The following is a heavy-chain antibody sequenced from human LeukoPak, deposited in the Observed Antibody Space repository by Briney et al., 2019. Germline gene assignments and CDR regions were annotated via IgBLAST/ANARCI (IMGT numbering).Heavy chain of an antibody. Sequence: PGRSLRLSCAASGFTFSSYARHWVRQAPGKGLEWVAEISYDGSNKYYADSVKGRFTISRDNSKNTLYLQMNSLRAEDTAVYYCAREGYSYGYETLNYFDYWGQGTLVTVSS. CDR1: GFTFSSYA. J-gene: IGHJ4*02. V-gene: IGHV3-30-3*01. D-gene: IGHD5-18*01. CDR2: ISYDGSNK. CDR3: AREGYSYGYETLNYFDY.